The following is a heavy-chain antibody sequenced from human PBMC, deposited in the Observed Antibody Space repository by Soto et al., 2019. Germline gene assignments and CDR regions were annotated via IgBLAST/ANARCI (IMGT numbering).Heavy chain of an antibody. CDR3: ATLPYSSGVYYFDY. Sequence: GGSLRLSCAASTFTFSAHAMSWVRQAPGEGLEWVSGISGTSVSTYYADSVKGRFTISRDNSKNPLYLQVNRLKVEDTAVDSCATLPYSSGVYYFDYWGLGTLVTVVS. V-gene: IGHV3-23*01. J-gene: IGHJ4*02. D-gene: IGHD3-22*01. CDR1: TFTFSAHA. CDR2: ISGTSVST.